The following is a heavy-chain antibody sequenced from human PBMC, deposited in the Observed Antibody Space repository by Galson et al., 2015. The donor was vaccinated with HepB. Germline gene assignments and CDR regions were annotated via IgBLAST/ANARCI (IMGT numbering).Heavy chain of an antibody. J-gene: IGHJ4*02. CDR2: VFSDDGD. CDR1: GFSFSDTNMG. D-gene: IGHD2-2*01. Sequence: PALVKPTQTLTMTCAVSGFSFSDTNMGVAWIRQPPGKALEWLALVFSDDGDSYNPSLKSRITISKDTSSAQVVLTLSNVGPVDTATYYCARIFSSYGPRYFDYWGQGTLVIVSS. CDR3: ARIFSSYGPRYFDY. V-gene: IGHV2-26*02.